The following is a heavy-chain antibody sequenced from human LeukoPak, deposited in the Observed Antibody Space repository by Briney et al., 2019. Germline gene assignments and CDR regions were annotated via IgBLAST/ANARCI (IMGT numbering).Heavy chain of an antibody. Sequence: GESLKISCKGSGYNFAHDWIGWVRQMPGKGLEWMGIIFPDDSDAIYSPSFQGHDTISADKSINTAYLQWSDLKASDSAMYYCARQESEMTTPANRYFDLWGQGTLITVSS. J-gene: IGHJ4*02. CDR1: GYNFAHDW. D-gene: IGHD2-15*01. CDR2: IFPDDSDA. CDR3: ARQESEMTTPANRYFDL. V-gene: IGHV5-51*01.